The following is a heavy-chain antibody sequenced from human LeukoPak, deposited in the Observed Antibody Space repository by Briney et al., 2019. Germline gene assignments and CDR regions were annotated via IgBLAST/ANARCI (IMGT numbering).Heavy chain of an antibody. Sequence: NSSETLSLTCAVYGGSFSLYYWTWIRQSPGKGLEWIGEINHSGNTNYNPSLKSRVTISVGTSKNQFSLKLNSVTAADTAVYYCAKSNGYGLVDIWGQGTMVTVSS. D-gene: IGHD3-10*01. V-gene: IGHV4-34*01. CDR1: GGSFSLYY. J-gene: IGHJ3*02. CDR2: INHSGNT. CDR3: AKSNGYGLVDI.